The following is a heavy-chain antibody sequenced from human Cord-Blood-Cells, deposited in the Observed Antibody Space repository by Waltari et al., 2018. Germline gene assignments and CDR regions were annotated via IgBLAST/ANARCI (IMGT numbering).Heavy chain of an antibody. Sequence: QVQLQQWGAGLLKPSETLSLTCAVYGGSFSGYYWSWIRQPPGKGLEWIGEINHSGSTNYTPSLKSRVTISVDTSKNQFSLKLSSVTAADTAVYYCARGPTHAAASLDYWGQGTLVTVSS. J-gene: IGHJ4*02. CDR2: INHSGST. CDR3: ARGPTHAAASLDY. V-gene: IGHV4-34*01. D-gene: IGHD6-13*01. CDR1: GGSFSGYY.